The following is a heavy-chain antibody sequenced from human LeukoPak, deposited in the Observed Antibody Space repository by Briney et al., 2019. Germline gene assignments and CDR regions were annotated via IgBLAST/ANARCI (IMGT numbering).Heavy chain of an antibody. CDR1: GGSISSGSYY. V-gene: IGHV4-61*02. CDR3: ARDHVYGGYGYYYYYMDV. D-gene: IGHD4-23*01. CDR2: IYTSGST. J-gene: IGHJ6*03. Sequence: SETLSLTCTVSGGSISSGSYYWSWIRQPAGKGLEWIGRIYTSGSTNYNPSLKSRVTISVDTSKNQFSLKLSSVTAADTAVYYCARDHVYGGYGYYYYYMDVWGKGTTVTVSS.